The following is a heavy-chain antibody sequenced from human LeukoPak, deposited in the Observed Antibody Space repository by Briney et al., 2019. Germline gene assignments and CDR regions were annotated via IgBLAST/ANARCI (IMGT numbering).Heavy chain of an antibody. V-gene: IGHV1-69*05. J-gene: IGHJ2*01. CDR3: ARVVDCTNGVCYGYFDL. CDR2: IIPIFGTA. Sequence: SVKVSCKASGGIFNTFPISWVRQAPGQGLEWMRGIIPIFGTANYAQKFQGRVTITTDESTGTAYMELSSLRSEDTAVYFCARVVDCTNGVCYGYFDLWGRGTLVTVSS. CDR1: GGIFNTFP. D-gene: IGHD2-8*01.